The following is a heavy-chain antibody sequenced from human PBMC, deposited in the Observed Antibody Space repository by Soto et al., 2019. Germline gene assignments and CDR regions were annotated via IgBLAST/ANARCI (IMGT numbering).Heavy chain of an antibody. J-gene: IGHJ4*02. CDR3: ARTLYSYGPRFDY. D-gene: IGHD5-18*01. CDR1: GGSISSYY. Sequence: PSETLSLTCSVSGGSISSYYWSWIRQPPGKGLEWIAYIYYSVTSYNPSLKSRVTISVDTSKNQFSLKLSSVTAADTAVYYCARTLYSYGPRFDYWGQGTLVTVS. V-gene: IGHV4-59*01. CDR2: IYYSVT.